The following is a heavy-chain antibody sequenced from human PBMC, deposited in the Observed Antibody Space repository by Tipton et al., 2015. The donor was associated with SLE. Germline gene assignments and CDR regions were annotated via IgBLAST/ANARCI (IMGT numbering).Heavy chain of an antibody. CDR2: INHSGST. CDR1: GGSFSGYY. D-gene: IGHD3-3*01. V-gene: IGHV4-34*01. Sequence: LRLSCAVFGGSFSGYYWSWIRQPPGKGLEWIGEINHSGSTNYNPSLKSRVTISVDTSKNQFSLKLSSVTAADTAVYYCARAGGFLQWLTGNFDYWGQGTLVTVSS. CDR3: ARAGGFLQWLTGNFDY. J-gene: IGHJ4*02.